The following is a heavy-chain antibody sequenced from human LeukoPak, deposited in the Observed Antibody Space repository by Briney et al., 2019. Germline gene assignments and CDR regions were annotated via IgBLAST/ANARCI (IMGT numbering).Heavy chain of an antibody. V-gene: IGHV4-34*01. J-gene: IGHJ6*03. CDR3: ARGPTVRFYYYYMDD. CDR1: GGSFSGYY. Sequence: SETLSLTCAVYGGSFSGYYWSWIRQPPGKGLEWIGEINHSGSTNYNPSLKSRVTISVDTSKNQFSLKLSSVTAADTAVYYCARGPTVRFYYYYMDDWGKGTTVTVSS. D-gene: IGHD4-17*01. CDR2: INHSGST.